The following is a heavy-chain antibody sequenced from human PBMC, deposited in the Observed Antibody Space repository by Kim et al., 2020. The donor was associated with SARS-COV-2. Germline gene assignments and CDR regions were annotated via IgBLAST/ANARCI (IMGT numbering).Heavy chain of an antibody. D-gene: IGHD2-15*01. CDR1: GGSFRGFY. J-gene: IGHJ1*01. Sequence: SETLSLTCAVYGGSFRGFYWTWVRQSPGKGLEWIGEINDSGNTNYNPSLKIRLTMSVATSKNQFSLRLTSVTTADTAIYYCVRGRNRHCTGGSCYLLANWGEGLLAIAS. CDR2: INDSGNT. CDR3: VRGRNRHCTGGSCYLLAN. V-gene: IGHV4-34*01.